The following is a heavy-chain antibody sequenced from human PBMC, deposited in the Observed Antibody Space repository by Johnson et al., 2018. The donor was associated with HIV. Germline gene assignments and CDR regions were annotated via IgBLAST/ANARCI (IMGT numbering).Heavy chain of an antibody. V-gene: IGHV3-7*05. J-gene: IGHJ3*01. CDR3: ARESASSGRYSGAFDF. Sequence: EVQLVESGGGLVQSGGSLGLSCAATGFTFSIYWMAWVRQAPGKGLEWVANINQDGSENYYADSVKGRFTISRDNSKNTLYLQMSSLRAEDTAVYYCARESASSGRYSGAFDFWGQGTMVTVSS. CDR2: INQDGSEN. CDR1: GFTFSIYW. D-gene: IGHD1-26*01.